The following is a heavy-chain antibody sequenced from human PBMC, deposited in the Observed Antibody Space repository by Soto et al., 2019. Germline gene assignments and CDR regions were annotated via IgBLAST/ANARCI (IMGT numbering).Heavy chain of an antibody. J-gene: IGHJ4*02. CDR1: GFTFSTYG. CDR2: ISYDGRNK. V-gene: IGHV3-30*18. Sequence: XVSLQLSCAASGFTFSTYGMHWVRQAPGKGLEWVAVISYDGRNKYQRDSVKGRFTISRDNSKNTLYLQMNSLRAEDTAVYYCAKDRDTYGSSYIFDYWGQGTLVTVSS. CDR3: AKDRDTYGSSYIFDY. D-gene: IGHD5-18*01.